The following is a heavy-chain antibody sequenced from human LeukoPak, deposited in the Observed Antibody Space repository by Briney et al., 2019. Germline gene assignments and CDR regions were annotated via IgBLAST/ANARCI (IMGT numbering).Heavy chain of an antibody. Sequence: ETLSLTCTVSGYSISSGYYWGWIRQPPGKGLEWVANIKQDGSEKYYVDSVKGRFTISRDNAKNSLYLQMNSLRAEDTAVYYCARDQALTTVTTYAGYYYYYMDVWGKGTTVTVSS. CDR1: GYSISSGYY. CDR3: ARDQALTTVTTYAGYYYYYMDV. D-gene: IGHD4-11*01. V-gene: IGHV3-7*01. J-gene: IGHJ6*03. CDR2: IKQDGSEK.